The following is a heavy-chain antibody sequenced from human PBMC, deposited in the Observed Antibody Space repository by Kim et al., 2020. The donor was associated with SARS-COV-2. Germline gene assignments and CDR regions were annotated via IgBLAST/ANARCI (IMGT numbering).Heavy chain of an antibody. J-gene: IGHJ5*02. CDR2: IYYSGST. CDR3: ARAPREAFGELSGWFDP. V-gene: IGHV4-31*03. Sequence: SETLSLTCTVSGGSISSGGYYWSWIRQHPGKGLEWIGYIYYSGSTYYNPSLKSRVTISVDTSKNQFSLKLSSVTAADTAVYYCARAPREAFGELSGWFDPWGQGTLVTVSS. D-gene: IGHD3-10*01. CDR1: GGSISSGGYY.